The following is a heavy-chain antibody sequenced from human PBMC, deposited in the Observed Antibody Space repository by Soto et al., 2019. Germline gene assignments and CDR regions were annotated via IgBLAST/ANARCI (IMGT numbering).Heavy chain of an antibody. CDR2: VSIGGST. CDR1: GFTFSSYA. CDR3: AKRRGAGGHFDY. J-gene: IGHJ4*02. V-gene: IGHV3-23*01. Sequence: DVQLLESGGGLVQPEGSLRLSCAASGFTFSSYAMGWVRQGPGKGLEWVAVVSIGGSTHYADSVRGRFTISRDNSKNTLSLQMRSLTAEETAVYFCAKRRGAGGHFDYWGQGALVTVSS. D-gene: IGHD2-15*01.